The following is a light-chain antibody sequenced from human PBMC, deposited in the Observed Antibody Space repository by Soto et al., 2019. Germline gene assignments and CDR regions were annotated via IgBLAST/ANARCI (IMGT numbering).Light chain of an antibody. CDR1: GSDIGAYNF. Sequence: QSVLAQPPSASGSPGQSVTISCTGSGSDIGAYNFVSWYQQHPGKAPKLMIFGVTERPSGVPDRFSGSKSGNTASLTVSGLQADDEAVYYCYSYAGRNIWVFGGGIKVTVL. CDR3: YSYAGRNIWV. CDR2: GVT. J-gene: IGLJ3*02. V-gene: IGLV2-8*01.